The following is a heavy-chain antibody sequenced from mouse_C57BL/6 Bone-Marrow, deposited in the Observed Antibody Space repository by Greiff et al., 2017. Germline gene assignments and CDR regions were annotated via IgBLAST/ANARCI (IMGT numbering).Heavy chain of an antibody. CDR1: GYTFTDYY. CDR2: INPNNGGT. J-gene: IGHJ2*01. V-gene: IGHV1-26*01. D-gene: IGHD2-10*02. Sequence: EVQLQQSGPELVKPGASVKISCKASGYTFTDYYMNWVKQSHGKSLEWIGDINPNNGGTSYNQKFKGKATLTVDKSYSTAYMELRSLTSEDSAVYYCAREEVWFYFDYWGQGTTLTVSS. CDR3: AREEVWFYFDY.